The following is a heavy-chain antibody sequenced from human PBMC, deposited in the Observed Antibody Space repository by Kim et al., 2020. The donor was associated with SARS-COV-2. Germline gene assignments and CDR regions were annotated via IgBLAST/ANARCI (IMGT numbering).Heavy chain of an antibody. Sequence: SETLSLTCTVSGGSISSSSYYWGWIRQPPGKGLEWIGSIYYSGSTYYNPSLKSRVTISVDTSKNQFSLKLSSVTAADTAVYYCARHDTVAPPRIAVAGPLGGDFDYWGQGTLVTVSS. CDR3: ARHDTVAPPRIAVAGPLGGDFDY. CDR2: IYYSGST. V-gene: IGHV4-39*01. D-gene: IGHD6-19*01. CDR1: GGSISSSSYY. J-gene: IGHJ4*02.